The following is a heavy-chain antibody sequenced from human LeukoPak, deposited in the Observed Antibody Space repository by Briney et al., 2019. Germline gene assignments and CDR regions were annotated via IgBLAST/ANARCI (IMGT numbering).Heavy chain of an antibody. J-gene: IGHJ4*02. CDR1: GGSISSGDYY. CDR2: IYYSGST. CDR3: ARLAGGGYYDSSGYLDY. V-gene: IGHV4-30-4*01. D-gene: IGHD3-22*01. Sequence: KSSETLSLTCTVSGGSISSGDYYWSWIRQPPGKGLEWIGYIYYSGSTYYNPSLKSRVTISVDTSKNQFSLKLSSVTAADTAVYYCARLAGGGYYDSSGYLDYWGQGTLVTVSS.